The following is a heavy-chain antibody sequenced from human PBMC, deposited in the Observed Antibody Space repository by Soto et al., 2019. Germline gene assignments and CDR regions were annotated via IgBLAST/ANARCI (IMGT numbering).Heavy chain of an antibody. CDR2: ISTSSSAI. CDR1: GFTFSNYN. Sequence: PGGSLRLSCVASGFTFSNYNMNWVRQAPGKGLEWVSSISTSSSAIYYTDSVKGRFTISRDNARNSLYLQMKSLRAEDTAVYFCARDGADYDILTGYYDYYYHGMDVWGQGTTVTVSS. CDR3: ARDGADYDILTGYYDYYYHGMDV. V-gene: IGHV3-21*06. J-gene: IGHJ6*02. D-gene: IGHD3-9*01.